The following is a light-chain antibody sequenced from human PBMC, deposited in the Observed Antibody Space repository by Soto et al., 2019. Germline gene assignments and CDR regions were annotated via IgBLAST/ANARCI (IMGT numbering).Light chain of an antibody. CDR3: QQHNTYPLT. CDR2: KAS. J-gene: IGKJ4*01. Sequence: DIQMTQSPSTLSASVGDRVTITCRASQSISTWLAWYQQKPVKAPKLLIYKASSLEGGVPSRFGGSGSGTLFNITISSLHPDDFATYYCQQHNTYPLTFGGGTTVDIK. CDR1: QSISTW. V-gene: IGKV1-5*03.